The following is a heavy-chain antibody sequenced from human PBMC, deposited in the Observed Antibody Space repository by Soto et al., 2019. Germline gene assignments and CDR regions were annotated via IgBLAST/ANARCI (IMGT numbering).Heavy chain of an antibody. Sequence: ASVKVSCKASLYTFTSYAMDWVRQAPGQRLEGMGWMNAGNGNNKYSQKFQGRVTITRDTSASTAYMELSSLRSEDTAVYYCARPLDYDSSGYSLPPIGFQHWGQGTLVTVSS. V-gene: IGHV1-3*01. CDR2: MNAGNGNN. CDR1: LYTFTSYA. D-gene: IGHD3-22*01. CDR3: ARPLDYDSSGYSLPPIGFQH. J-gene: IGHJ1*01.